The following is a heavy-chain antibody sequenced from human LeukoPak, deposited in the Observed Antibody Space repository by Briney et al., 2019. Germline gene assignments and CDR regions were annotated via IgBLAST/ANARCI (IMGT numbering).Heavy chain of an antibody. Sequence: GGSLRLSCAPSGFAFGSYAMSWVRAAPGKGLERASAISGSGGSTYYADSVKGRFTIYRDNSKITRYLQMNSLRAEDTAVYYCAKDKRSTMVRGVMEDYWGQGTLVTVSS. D-gene: IGHD3-10*01. CDR3: AKDKRSTMVRGVMEDY. J-gene: IGHJ4*02. V-gene: IGHV3-23*01. CDR2: ISGSGGST. CDR1: GFAFGSYA.